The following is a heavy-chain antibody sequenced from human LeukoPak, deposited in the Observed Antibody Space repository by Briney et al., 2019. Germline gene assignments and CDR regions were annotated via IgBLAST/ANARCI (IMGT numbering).Heavy chain of an antibody. J-gene: IGHJ3*02. V-gene: IGHV3-72*01. CDR2: SRPKRNSYTT. Sequence: GGSLRLSCSASALTLSDHFIDWVRQGPGKGLEWVGRSRPKRNSYTTEYAASVKGRFAISRDDSKNSLFLQMNSLRTEDTAVYYCTRGGGTQGNTAFDIWGPGTMVTVSS. D-gene: IGHD3-16*01. CDR3: TRGGGTQGNTAFDI. CDR1: ALTLSDHF.